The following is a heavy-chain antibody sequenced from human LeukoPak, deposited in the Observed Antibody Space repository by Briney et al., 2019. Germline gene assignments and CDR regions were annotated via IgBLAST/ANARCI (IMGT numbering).Heavy chain of an antibody. Sequence: GGSLRLSCAASGFTFSQFGMHWVRQAPGKGLEWVSVIYSGGSTYYADSVKGRFIISRDNSKTTLYLQMNSLRAEDTAVYYCAAPYYYDSSGYYSGSQYFQHWGQGTLVTVSS. V-gene: IGHV3-NL1*01. CDR3: AAPYYYDSSGYYSGSQYFQH. D-gene: IGHD3-22*01. CDR1: GFTFSQFG. J-gene: IGHJ1*01. CDR2: IYSGGST.